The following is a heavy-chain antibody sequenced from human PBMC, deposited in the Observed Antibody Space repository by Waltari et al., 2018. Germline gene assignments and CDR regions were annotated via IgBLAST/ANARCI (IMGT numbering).Heavy chain of an antibody. CDR3: AGSSNFGIYGLDV. J-gene: IGHJ6*02. V-gene: IGHV4-4*07. CDR1: GGSISSYY. Sequence: QVQLQESGPGLVKPSETLSLICNVSGGSISSYYWNWIRQPAGKGLEWIGRIYASGSTSYNPSRESRISMSVDTSKNHFSLKLSSVTAADTGVYYCAGSSNFGIYGLDVWGQGTTVVVSS. D-gene: IGHD3-3*01. CDR2: IYASGST.